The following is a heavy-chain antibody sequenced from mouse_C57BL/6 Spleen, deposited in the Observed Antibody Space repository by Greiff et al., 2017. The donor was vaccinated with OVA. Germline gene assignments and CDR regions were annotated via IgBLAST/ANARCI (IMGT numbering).Heavy chain of an antibody. V-gene: IGHV3-6*01. CDR1: GYSITSGYY. CDR2: ISYDGSN. D-gene: IGHD2-5*01. CDR3: AVYSNYVYYAMGY. Sequence: EVKLVESGPGLVKPSQSLSLTCSVTGYSITSGYYWNWIRQFPGNKLEWMGYISYDGSNNYNPSLKNRISITRDTSKNQFFLKLNSVTTEDTATYYCAVYSNYVYYAMGYWGQGTSVTVSS. J-gene: IGHJ4*01.